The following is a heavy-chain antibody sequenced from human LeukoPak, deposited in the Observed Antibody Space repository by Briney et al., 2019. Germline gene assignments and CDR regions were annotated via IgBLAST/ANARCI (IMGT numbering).Heavy chain of an antibody. CDR2: INHSGST. CDR3: AREGPEMVVVPAARAPNWFDP. Sequence: SETLSLTCAVYGGSFSGYYWSWIRQPPGKGLEWIGEINHSGSTNYNPSLKSRVTISVDTSKNQFSLKLSSVTAADTAVYYCAREGPEMVVVPAARAPNWFDPWGQGTLVTVSS. J-gene: IGHJ5*02. V-gene: IGHV4-34*01. D-gene: IGHD2-2*01. CDR1: GGSFSGYY.